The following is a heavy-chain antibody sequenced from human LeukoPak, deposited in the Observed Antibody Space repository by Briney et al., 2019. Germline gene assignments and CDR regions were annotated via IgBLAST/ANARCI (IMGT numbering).Heavy chain of an antibody. CDR2: IYTSGST. D-gene: IGHD3-3*01. CDR3: ARDQYYDFWSGYYPAWFDP. V-gene: IGHV4-4*07. Sequence: PSETLSLTCTVSGGSISSYYWSWIRQPAGKGLGWIGRIYTSGSTNYNPSLKSRVTMSVDTSKNQFSLKLSSVTAADTAVYYCARDQYYDFWSGYYPAWFDPWGQGTLVTVSS. CDR1: GGSISSYY. J-gene: IGHJ5*02.